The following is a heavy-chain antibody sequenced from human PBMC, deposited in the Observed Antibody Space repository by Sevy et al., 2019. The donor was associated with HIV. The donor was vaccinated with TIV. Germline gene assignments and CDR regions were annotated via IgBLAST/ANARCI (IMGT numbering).Heavy chain of an antibody. CDR2: ISGSGGST. Sequence: GGSLRLSCAASGFTFSSYAMSWVRQAPGKGLEWVSAISGSGGSTYYADSVKGRFTISRDNSKNTPYLQMNSLRAEDTAVYYCAKDEYWELHGTGDYYYYYYMDVWGKGTTVTVSS. CDR3: AKDEYWELHGTGDYYYYYYMDV. J-gene: IGHJ6*03. CDR1: GFTFSSYA. V-gene: IGHV3-23*01. D-gene: IGHD1-26*01.